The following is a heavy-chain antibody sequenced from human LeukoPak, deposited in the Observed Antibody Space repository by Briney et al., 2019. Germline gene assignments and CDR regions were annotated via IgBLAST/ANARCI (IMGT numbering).Heavy chain of an antibody. D-gene: IGHD2-21*02. J-gene: IGHJ4*02. CDR1: GFTFSTYA. Sequence: GGSLRLSCAASGFTFSTYAMHWVRQAPGKGLEYVSAISSNGGSTYYANSVEGRFTISRDNSKNTLYLQMGSLRAEDMAVYYCARDNLPYCGGDCYRDYWGQGTLVTVSS. CDR3: ARDNLPYCGGDCYRDY. V-gene: IGHV3-64*01. CDR2: ISSNGGST.